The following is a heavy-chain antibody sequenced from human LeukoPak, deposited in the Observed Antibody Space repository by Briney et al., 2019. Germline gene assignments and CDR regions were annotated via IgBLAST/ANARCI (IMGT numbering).Heavy chain of an antibody. CDR1: GFTFSKHG. J-gene: IGHJ6*03. D-gene: IGHD2-15*01. CDR3: AKEGCSGGSCYGYYYYMDV. V-gene: IGHV3-23*01. Sequence: GGSLRLSCAASGFTFSKHGMNWVRQAPGKGLEWVSAISGSGGNTYYADSVKGRFTVSRDNSKNTLYLQMNSLRAEDTAVYYCAKEGCSGGSCYGYYYYMDVWGKGTTVTISS. CDR2: ISGSGGNT.